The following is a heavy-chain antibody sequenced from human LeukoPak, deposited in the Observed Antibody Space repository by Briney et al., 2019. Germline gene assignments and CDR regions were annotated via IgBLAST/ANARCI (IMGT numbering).Heavy chain of an antibody. D-gene: IGHD3-3*01. CDR1: GFTFSDYY. J-gene: IGHJ6*04. CDR3: AKGQRFFNV. CDR2: ISTNGVTT. Sequence: TGGSLRLSCAASGFTFSDYYMAWIRQAPGKGLEWVSVISTNGVTTYYAESVKGRFTISRDNSQNMLFLQMNSLRAEDTAVYYCAKGQRFFNVWGKGTTVTVSS. V-gene: IGHV3-23*01.